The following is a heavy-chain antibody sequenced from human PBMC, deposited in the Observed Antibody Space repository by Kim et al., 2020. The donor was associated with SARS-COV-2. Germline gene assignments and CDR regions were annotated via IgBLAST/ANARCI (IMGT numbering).Heavy chain of an antibody. CDR2: VSGSAGST. CDR3: AKDWDYSYGYGYFDC. D-gene: IGHD5-18*01. CDR1: GFTFSSYA. J-gene: IGHJ4*02. Sequence: GGSLRLSCAASGFTFSSYAMSWVRQAPGKGLEWASAVSGSAGSTYYADSVKGRFTISRDNSKNTLYLQMNSLRAEDTAIYYCAKDWDYSYGYGYFDCWGQGTLVTVSS. V-gene: IGHV3-23*01.